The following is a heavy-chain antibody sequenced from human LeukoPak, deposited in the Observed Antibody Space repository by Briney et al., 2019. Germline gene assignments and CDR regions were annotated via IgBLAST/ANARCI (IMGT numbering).Heavy chain of an antibody. V-gene: IGHV5-10-1*01. CDR3: ARHVGYCSGGRWRNWFDP. D-gene: IGHD2-15*01. CDR1: GNSFTSYW. CDR2: IAPGDSYT. Sequence: GESLKISCKGSGNSFTSYWISWVRQMSGKGLEWMGRIAPGDSYTRYSQSFQGHVTITTEKSCTHAFLQWGSLKASDTAMYYCARHVGYCSGGRWRNWFDPWGQGTPVTVSS. J-gene: IGHJ5*02.